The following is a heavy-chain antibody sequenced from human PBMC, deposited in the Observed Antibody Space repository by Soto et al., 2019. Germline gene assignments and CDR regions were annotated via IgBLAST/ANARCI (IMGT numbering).Heavy chain of an antibody. CDR2: GLRHEFV. Sequence: QVQLQESGPGLVKPSETLSLTCTVSGGSISDLYLSWTRQPPGKGLEWIGYGLRHEFVGTNPPLTNRVTISVDMSKRQFSLRLNSVTAADTAVYYCVAGPDHAKSAYWGQGTLVTVSS. CDR1: GGSISDLY. CDR3: VAGPDHAKSAY. V-gene: IGHV4-59*11. J-gene: IGHJ4*01.